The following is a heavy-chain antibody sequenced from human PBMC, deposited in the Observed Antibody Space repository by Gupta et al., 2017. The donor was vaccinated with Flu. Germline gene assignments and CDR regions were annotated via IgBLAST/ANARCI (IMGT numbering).Heavy chain of an antibody. J-gene: IGHJ6*03. CDR3: ARGYVVPAAMPLYYYHYMDV. CDR2: INQSGGT. V-gene: IGHV4-34*01. Sequence: GLQWIGEINQSGGTNNNPSLKRRVTISGDTSKNQFSLKLSSVTAADTAVYYCARGYVVPAAMPLYYYHYMDVWGNGTTVTVSS. D-gene: IGHD2-2*01.